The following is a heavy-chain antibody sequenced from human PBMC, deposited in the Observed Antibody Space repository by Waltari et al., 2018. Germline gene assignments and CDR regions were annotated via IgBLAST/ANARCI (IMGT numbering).Heavy chain of an antibody. CDR3: ARGGYYYDTLGDS. D-gene: IGHD3-22*01. J-gene: IGHJ5*01. CDR1: DDSTRYRSYF. CDR2: VYISGTT. V-gene: IGHV4-39*07. Sequence: LQLQESGPGLVKASETLSLNCTVSDDSTRYRSYFWGWIRQPPGKGLEWIGSVYISGTTYYNPSLKGRVTMSLETSKNQFSLKLKSVTAADTAVYYCARGGYYYDTLGDSWGQGTLVTVSS.